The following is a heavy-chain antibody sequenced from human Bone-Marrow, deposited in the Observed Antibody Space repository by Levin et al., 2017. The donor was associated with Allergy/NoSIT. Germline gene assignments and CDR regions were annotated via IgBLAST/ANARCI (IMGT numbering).Heavy chain of an antibody. D-gene: IGHD6-19*01. Sequence: GESLKISCAASGFTFSSYGMHWVRQAPGKGLEWVAVIWYDGSNKYYADSVKGRFTISRDNSKNTLYLQTNSLRAEDTAVYYCARDRTDSIAVAGIRGWGPYDSWGQGTLVTVSS. V-gene: IGHV3-33*01. J-gene: IGHJ4*02. CDR1: GFTFSSYG. CDR3: ARDRTDSIAVAGIRGWGPYDS. CDR2: IWYDGSNK.